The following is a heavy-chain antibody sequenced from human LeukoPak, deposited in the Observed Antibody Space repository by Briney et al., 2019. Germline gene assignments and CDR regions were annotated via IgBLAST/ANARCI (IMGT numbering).Heavy chain of an antibody. CDR3: ARGYSSSWYY. Sequence: ASVKVSCKVSGYTLTELSMHWVRQAPGKGLEWMGGFDPEDGETIYAQKFQGRVTITTDESTSTAYMELSSLRSEDTAVYYCARGYSSSWYYWGQGTLVTVSS. J-gene: IGHJ4*02. CDR2: FDPEDGET. V-gene: IGHV1-24*01. D-gene: IGHD6-13*01. CDR1: GYTLTELS.